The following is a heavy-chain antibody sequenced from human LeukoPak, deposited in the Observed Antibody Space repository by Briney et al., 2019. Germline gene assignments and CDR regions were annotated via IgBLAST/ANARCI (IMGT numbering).Heavy chain of an antibody. CDR3: ASSEYYYDSSGYYHYYGMDV. D-gene: IGHD3-22*01. V-gene: IGHV4-30-2*01. J-gene: IGHJ6*02. Sequence: SETLSLTCAVSGGSISSGGYSWSWIRQPPGKGLEWIGYIYHSGSTYYNPSLKSRVTISVDRSKNQFSLKLSSVTAADTAVYYCASSEYYYDSSGYYHYYGMDVWGQGTTVTVSS. CDR1: GGSISSGGYS. CDR2: IYHSGST.